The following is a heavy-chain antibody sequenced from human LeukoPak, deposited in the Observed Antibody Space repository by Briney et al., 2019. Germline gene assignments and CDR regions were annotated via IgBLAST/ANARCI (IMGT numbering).Heavy chain of an antibody. Sequence: VASVKVSCKASGYSFTGYYIHWGRQAPGQGLEWMGWIDPNSGDTEYPQKFQGRVTMTRDTSISTAYMELSRLRSDDTAVYFCARGIMITFGGVIAHYNWFDPWGQGTLVTVSS. CDR2: IDPNSGDT. D-gene: IGHD3-16*02. J-gene: IGHJ5*02. V-gene: IGHV1-2*02. CDR1: GYSFTGYY. CDR3: ARGIMITFGGVIAHYNWFDP.